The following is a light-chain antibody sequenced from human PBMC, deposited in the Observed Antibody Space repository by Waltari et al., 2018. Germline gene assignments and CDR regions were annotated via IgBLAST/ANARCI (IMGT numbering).Light chain of an antibody. Sequence: SYEVTQPPSVSVSPGQTATITCSGNKLGDRYLSWYQQKPGQSPVVVMFQDNKRPSGIPQRFSGSNSGNTATLTISGTQAMDEADYYCQAWDTNTNTVFFGGGTKLTVL. V-gene: IGLV3-1*01. CDR3: QAWDTNTNTVF. CDR2: QDN. J-gene: IGLJ2*01. CDR1: KLGDRY.